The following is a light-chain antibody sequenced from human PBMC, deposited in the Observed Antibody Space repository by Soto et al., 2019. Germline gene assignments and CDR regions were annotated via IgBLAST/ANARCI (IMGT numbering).Light chain of an antibody. Sequence: QSVLTQPPSVSGAPGQRVSISCTGSSTNIGAGYGVHWYQQRPGTAPKLLIYSNNQRPSGVPDRFSGSKSGTSASLAINGLQSEDEADYYCAAWDDSLNGYVFGTGTNVTVL. V-gene: IGLV1-40*01. CDR2: SNN. CDR3: AAWDDSLNGYV. J-gene: IGLJ1*01. CDR1: STNIGAGYG.